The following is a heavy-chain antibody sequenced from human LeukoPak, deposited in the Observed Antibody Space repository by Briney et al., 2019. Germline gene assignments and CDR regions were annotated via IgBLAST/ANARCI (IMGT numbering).Heavy chain of an antibody. CDR1: GFTFNNAW. CDR2: IKRKTDGGTI. V-gene: IGHV3-15*01. CDR3: CCYDGTGLRY. Sequence: KSGGSLRLSCATSGFTFNNAWMSWVRQAPGKGLEWVGRIKRKTDGGTIDYAAPVKGRFSISRDDSKNTLYLQMNSLQIEDTAVYYRCCYDGTGLRYWGQGTLVTVSS. J-gene: IGHJ4*02. D-gene: IGHD3-22*01.